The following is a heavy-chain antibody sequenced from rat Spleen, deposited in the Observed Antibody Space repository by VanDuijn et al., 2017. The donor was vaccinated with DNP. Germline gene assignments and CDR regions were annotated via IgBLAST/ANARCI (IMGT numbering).Heavy chain of an antibody. V-gene: IGHV3-1*01. CDR1: GYSITSNY. CDR2: ISYSGST. Sequence: EVRLQESGPGLVKPSQSFSLTCSVTGYSITSNYWVWIRMFPRNIMEWIGHISYSGSTSYNPSLKSRVSISRDTSKNQVFLQLNSVTTEDTATYYCAREEAYYGYNYFDYWGQRVMVTVSS. D-gene: IGHD1-6*01. J-gene: IGHJ2*01. CDR3: AREEAYYGYNYFDY.